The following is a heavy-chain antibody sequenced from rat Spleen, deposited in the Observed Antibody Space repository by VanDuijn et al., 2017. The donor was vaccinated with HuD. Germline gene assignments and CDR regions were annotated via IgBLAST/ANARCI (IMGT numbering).Heavy chain of an antibody. D-gene: IGHD4-3*01. J-gene: IGHJ3*01. CDR2: ISPSGGGT. CDR3: VRQETSGYSNWFTY. CDR1: GFTFNNFD. V-gene: IGHV5-25*01. Sequence: EVQLVESGGGLVQPGRSMKLSCAASGFTFNNFDMAWVRQAPTRGLEWVASISPSGGGTYYRDSVKGRFTVSRDKAKKTLYLQMDSLRSEDTATYYCVRQETSGYSNWFTYWGQGTLVTVSS.